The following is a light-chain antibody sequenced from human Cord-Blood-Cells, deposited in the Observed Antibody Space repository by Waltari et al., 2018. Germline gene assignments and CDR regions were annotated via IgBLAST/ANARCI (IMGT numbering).Light chain of an antibody. V-gene: IGKV1-5*03. J-gene: IGKJ2*01. Sequence: DIQMTQSPSTLSASGGDRVNITCRASQSISSWLAWYQQKPGKAPKLLIYKASSLESGVPSRFSGSGSGTEFTLTISSLQPDDFATYYCQQYNSYSHTFGQGTKLEIK. CDR3: QQYNSYSHT. CDR2: KAS. CDR1: QSISSW.